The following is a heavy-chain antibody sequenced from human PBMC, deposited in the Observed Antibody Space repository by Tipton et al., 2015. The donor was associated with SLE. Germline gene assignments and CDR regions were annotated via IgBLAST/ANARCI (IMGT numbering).Heavy chain of an antibody. Sequence: TLSLTCTVSGGSISSYYWSWIRQPPGKGLEWIGYIYYSGRTNYNPSLKSRVTISVDTSKNQFSLKLSSVTAADTAVYYCARAPGLDRDYYYYYYMDAWGKGTTVTVSS. J-gene: IGHJ6*03. CDR2: IYYSGRT. D-gene: IGHD3/OR15-3a*01. CDR1: GGSISSYY. CDR3: ARAPGLDRDYYYYYYMDA. V-gene: IGHV4-59*12.